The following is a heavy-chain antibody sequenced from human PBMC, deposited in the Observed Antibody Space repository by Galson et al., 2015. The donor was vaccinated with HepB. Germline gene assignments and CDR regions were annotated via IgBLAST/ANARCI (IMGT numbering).Heavy chain of an antibody. V-gene: IGHV6-1*01. CDR2: TYYRSKWYN. D-gene: IGHD6-13*01. CDR1: GDSVSSNSAA. J-gene: IGHJ2*01. CDR3: ARDRDAAAGTRGDWYFDL. Sequence: CAISGDSVSSNSAAWNWIRQSPSRGLEWLGRTYYRSKWYNDYAVSVKSRMTINPDTSKNQFSLQLNSVTPEDTAGYYCARDRDAAAGTRGDWYFDLWGRGTPVTVSS.